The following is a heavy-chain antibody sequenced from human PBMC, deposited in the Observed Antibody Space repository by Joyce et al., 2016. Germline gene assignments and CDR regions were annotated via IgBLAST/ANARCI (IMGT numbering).Heavy chain of an antibody. CDR3: ATVRDYYGSGSQPLDY. Sequence: EVQLVESGGGLVQPGGSLRLSCAASGVTFSSYWMSWVRQATGKGLEWVANIKQDGSEKYYVDLVKGRFTISRDNAKNSLYLQMNSLRAEDTAVYYCATVRDYYGSGSQPLDYWGQGTLVTVSS. D-gene: IGHD3-10*01. CDR2: IKQDGSEK. CDR1: GVTFSSYW. V-gene: IGHV3-7*01. J-gene: IGHJ4*02.